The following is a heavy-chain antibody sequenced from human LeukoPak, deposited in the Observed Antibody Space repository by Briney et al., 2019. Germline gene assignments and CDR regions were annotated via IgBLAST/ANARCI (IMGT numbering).Heavy chain of an antibody. J-gene: IGHJ4*02. CDR2: ISGNGGST. CDR1: GFSFRSYG. V-gene: IGHV3-23*01. Sequence: GGSRRLSCAASGFSFRSYGMSWVRQAPGKGLEWVSAISGNGGSTYYADSVKGRFTISRDNSKNTLYLQMTSLRAEDTAVYYCAKDGGDYSFDYWGQGTLVTVSS. D-gene: IGHD4-17*01. CDR3: AKDGGDYSFDY.